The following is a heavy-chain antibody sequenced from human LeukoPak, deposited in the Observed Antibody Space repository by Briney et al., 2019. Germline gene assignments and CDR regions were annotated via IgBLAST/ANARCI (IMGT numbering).Heavy chain of an antibody. D-gene: IGHD3-10*02. CDR2: ISSSGSTI. CDR3: AELGITMIGGV. J-gene: IGHJ6*04. CDR1: GFTFSTYY. V-gene: IGHV3-48*03. Sequence: GGSLRLSCAASGFTFSTYYMTWVRQAPGKGLEWVSYISSSGSTIYYADSVKGRFTISRDNAKNSLYLQMNSLRAEDTAVYYCAELGITMIGGVRGKGTTVTISS.